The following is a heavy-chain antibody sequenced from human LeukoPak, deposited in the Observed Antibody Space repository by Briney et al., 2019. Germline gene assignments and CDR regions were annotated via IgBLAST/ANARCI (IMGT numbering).Heavy chain of an antibody. D-gene: IGHD5-12*01. V-gene: IGHV1-18*04. CDR1: GYTCTSYG. CDR3: ARDLGASGYGRYYYYYGMDV. CDR2: ISAYNGNT. J-gene: IGHJ6*04. Sequence: ASVKVSCKASGYTCTSYGISWVRQAPGQGLEWMGWISAYNGNTNYAQKLQGRVTMTTDTSTSTAYMELRSLRSDDTAVYYCARDLGASGYGRYYYYYGMDVWGKGTTVTVSS.